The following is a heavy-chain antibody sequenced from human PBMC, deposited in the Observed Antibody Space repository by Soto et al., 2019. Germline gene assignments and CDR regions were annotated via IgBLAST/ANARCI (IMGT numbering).Heavy chain of an antibody. J-gene: IGHJ4*02. Sequence: GGSLRLSCAASGFTFSSYSMNWVRQAPGKGLEWVSSISSSSSYIYYGDSVKGRFTISRDNAKNSLYLQMNSLRAEDTATYYCARVNYYDSSGFYLWGQGTLVTVYS. D-gene: IGHD3-22*01. CDR2: ISSSSSYI. CDR3: ARVNYYDSSGFYL. V-gene: IGHV3-21*01. CDR1: GFTFSSYS.